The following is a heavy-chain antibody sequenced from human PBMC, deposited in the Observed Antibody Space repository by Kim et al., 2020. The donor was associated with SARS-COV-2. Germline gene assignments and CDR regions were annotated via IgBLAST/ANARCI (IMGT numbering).Heavy chain of an antibody. CDR3: ARDLGYYDSSGSGDYYY. CDR2: ISYDGSNK. Sequence: GGSLRLSCAASGFTFSSYAMHWVRQAPGKGLEWVAVISYDGSNKYYADSVKGRFTISRDNSKNTLYLQMNSLRAEDTAVYYCARDLGYYDSSGSGDYYY. V-gene: IGHV3-30*04. CDR1: GFTFSSYA. D-gene: IGHD3-22*01. J-gene: IGHJ6*01.